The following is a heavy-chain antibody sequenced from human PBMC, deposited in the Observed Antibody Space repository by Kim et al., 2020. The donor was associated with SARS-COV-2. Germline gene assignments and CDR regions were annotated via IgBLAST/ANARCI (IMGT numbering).Heavy chain of an antibody. CDR3: VREERWLRTLDY. Sequence: NYAEKSQGRVTITADESTSTAYMELGSLRSEETAVYYCVREERWLRTLDYWGQGTLVTVSS. V-gene: IGHV1-69*01. D-gene: IGHD5-12*01. J-gene: IGHJ4*02.